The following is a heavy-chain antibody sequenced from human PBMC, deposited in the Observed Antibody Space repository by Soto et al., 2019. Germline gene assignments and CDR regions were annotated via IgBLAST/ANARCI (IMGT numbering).Heavy chain of an antibody. CDR2: INPNSGGT. V-gene: IGHV1-2*02. Sequence: GSVKVCSKACGYPFTDYYIHLERQAPGQGLEWMGWINPNSGGTNYAQKFQGRVTMTRDTSISTAYMELSRLRSDDTAVYYCARKLELRGSYYYYYDMDVWGQGTTVTVS. J-gene: IGHJ6*02. D-gene: IGHD1-7*01. CDR3: ARKLELRGSYYYYYDMDV. CDR1: GYPFTDYY.